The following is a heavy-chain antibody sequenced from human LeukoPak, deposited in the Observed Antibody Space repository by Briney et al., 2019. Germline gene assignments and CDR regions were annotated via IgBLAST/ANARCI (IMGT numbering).Heavy chain of an antibody. V-gene: IGHV3-7*01. J-gene: IGHJ4*02. CDR3: ARDKRTGDSYFDS. CDR1: GLPFSSYW. Sequence: GGSLRLSCAASGLPFSSYWMTWVRQAPGKGLEWVANIKQDGSEKYYVDSVKGRFTISRDNAKYSLYLQMDSLRAEDTAVYYCARDKRTGDSYFDSWGQGTLVTVSS. D-gene: IGHD7-27*01. CDR2: IKQDGSEK.